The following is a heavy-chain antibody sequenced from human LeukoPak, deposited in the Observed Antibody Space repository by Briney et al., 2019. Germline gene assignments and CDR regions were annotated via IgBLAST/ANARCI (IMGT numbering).Heavy chain of an antibody. CDR2: IGVSSSLV. V-gene: IGHV3-48*01. J-gene: IGHJ4*02. CDR1: GFTFSRYS. D-gene: IGHD2-8*01. Sequence: GGALRLSCVASGFTFSRYSLNWVRQAPGKGLEGVSYIGVSSSLVRYADSVKGRFTISSDNAKNSLYLQMDRLRAEDTAMYYCARDQWSTLSYWGEGTLVTVSS. CDR3: ARDQWSTLSY.